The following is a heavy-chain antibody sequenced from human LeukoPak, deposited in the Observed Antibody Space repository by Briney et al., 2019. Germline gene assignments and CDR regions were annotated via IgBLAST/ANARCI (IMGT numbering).Heavy chain of an antibody. CDR1: GSSISNYF. J-gene: IGHJ3*02. CDR2: IYFTGST. CDR3: ARGGLMVYAVRVQNDVFDI. Sequence: SETLSLTCTVSGSSISNYFWSWIRQPPGKGLEWIGYIYFTGSTKYNPSLKSRVTISVDTSKNQFSLKLSSVTAADTAVYYCARGGLMVYAVRVQNDVFDIWGQGTMVTVSS. V-gene: IGHV4-59*12. D-gene: IGHD2-8*01.